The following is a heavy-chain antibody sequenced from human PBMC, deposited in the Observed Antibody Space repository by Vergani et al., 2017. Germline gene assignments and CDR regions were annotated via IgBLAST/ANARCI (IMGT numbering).Heavy chain of an antibody. Sequence: EVHLLESGGGLVQSGGSLRLSCAASGFTFSNSAMSWVRQVPGKGLEWVSGISGSGGNTYYANSVKGRFTISRDNSKNTLYLQMNSLRADDTAVYYCAKGVYCSSTSCYEGRGYYYGMGVWGQGTTVTFSS. CDR1: GFTFSNSA. V-gene: IGHV3-23*01. CDR2: ISGSGGNT. CDR3: AKGVYCSSTSCYEGRGYYYGMGV. J-gene: IGHJ6*02. D-gene: IGHD2-2*01.